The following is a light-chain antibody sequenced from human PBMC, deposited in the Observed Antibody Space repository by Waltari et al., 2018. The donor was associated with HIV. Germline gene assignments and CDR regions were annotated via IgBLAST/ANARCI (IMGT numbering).Light chain of an antibody. CDR3: QQYGSSLHS. CDR2: DAS. J-gene: IGKJ2*03. Sequence: EIVLTQSPATLSLSPGERATLSCGASQSVSSSYVAWYQQKPGLAPRLLIYDASRRATGIPDRFSGSWSGTDFTLTISRLEPEDFAVYYCQQYGSSLHSFGQGTKLEIK. CDR1: QSVSSSY. V-gene: IGKV3D-20*01.